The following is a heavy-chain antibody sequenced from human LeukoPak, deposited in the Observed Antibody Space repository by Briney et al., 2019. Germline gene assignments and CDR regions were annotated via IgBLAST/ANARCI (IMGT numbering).Heavy chain of an antibody. CDR3: ARHVSGNIDY. D-gene: IGHD3-16*01. Sequence: GGSLRLSCAASGFTFSSYSMDWVRQAPGKGLEWVSSISSSSSYIYYADSVKGRFTISRDNVKNSLYLQMNSLRAEDTAVYYCARHVSGNIDYWGQGTLVTVSS. J-gene: IGHJ4*02. CDR2: ISSSSSYI. CDR1: GFTFSSYS. V-gene: IGHV3-21*01.